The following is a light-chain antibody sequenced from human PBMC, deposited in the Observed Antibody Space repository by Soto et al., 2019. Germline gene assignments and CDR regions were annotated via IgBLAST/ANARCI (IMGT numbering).Light chain of an antibody. Sequence: MVLTQCPDSLCLSPGDRATLSCRASQSVTSSYLAWYEQKPGRAPRLLXXGEXSRATGIPDRFSGSGSGKDFTLTISRLEPEEFAVYYCHRYGSSPPWTFGQGTKVDIK. J-gene: IGKJ1*01. V-gene: IGKV3-20*01. CDR2: GEX. CDR3: HRYGSSPPWT. CDR1: QSVTSSY.